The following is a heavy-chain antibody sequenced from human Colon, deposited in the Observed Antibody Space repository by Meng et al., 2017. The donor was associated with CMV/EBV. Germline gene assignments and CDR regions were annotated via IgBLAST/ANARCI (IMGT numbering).Heavy chain of an antibody. CDR1: GFTFSTYW. CDR3: ARENNYGSGSS. Sequence: GESLKISCAASGFTFSTYWMSWVRQAPGKGLEWVSSISSSSSYIYYADSVKGRFTISRDNAKNSLYLQMNSLRAEDTAVYYCARENNYGSGSSWGQGTLVTVSS. J-gene: IGHJ5*02. D-gene: IGHD3-10*01. CDR2: ISSSSSYI. V-gene: IGHV3-21*01.